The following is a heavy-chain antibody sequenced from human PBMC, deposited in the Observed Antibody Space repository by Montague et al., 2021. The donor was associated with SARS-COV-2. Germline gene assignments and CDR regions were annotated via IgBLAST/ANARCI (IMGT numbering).Heavy chain of an antibody. D-gene: IGHD3-9*01. Sequence: VKPTQTLTLTCTFSGFSLSTSGMCVSWIRQPPGKALEWLALIDWDDDKYYSTSLKTRLTISKDTSKNQVVLTMTNMDPVDTATYYYARTLHDILTGYYSFDYWGQETLVTVSS. CDR2: IDWDDDK. CDR3: ARTLHDILTGYYSFDY. CDR1: GFSLSTSGMC. J-gene: IGHJ4*02. V-gene: IGHV2-70*01.